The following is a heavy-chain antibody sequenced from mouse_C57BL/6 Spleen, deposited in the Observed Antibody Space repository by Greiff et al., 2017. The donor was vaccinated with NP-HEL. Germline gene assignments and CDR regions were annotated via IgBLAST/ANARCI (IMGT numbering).Heavy chain of an antibody. J-gene: IGHJ3*01. CDR2: IYPRDGST. D-gene: IGHD1-1*01. Sequence: QVQLKESGPELVKPGASVKLSCKASGYTFTSYDINWVKQRPGQGLEWIGWIYPRDGSTKYNEKFKGNATLTVDTSSSTAYMELHSLTSEDSAVYFCARLYDGSSLAYWGQGTLVTVSA. CDR1: GYTFTSYD. CDR3: ARLYDGSSLAY. V-gene: IGHV1-85*01.